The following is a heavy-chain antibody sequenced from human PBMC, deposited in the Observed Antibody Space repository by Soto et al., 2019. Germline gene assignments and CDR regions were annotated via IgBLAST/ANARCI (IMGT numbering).Heavy chain of an antibody. CDR1: GYTLTELS. D-gene: IGHD2-15*01. J-gene: IGHJ3*02. CDR3: ATDYLLRDMPPLDAFDI. Sequence: ASVKVSCKVSGYTLTELSMHWVRQAPGKVLEWMGGFDPEDGETIYAQKFQGRVTMTEDTSTDTAYMELSSLRSEDTAVYYCATDYLLRDMPPLDAFDIWGQGTMVTVSS. V-gene: IGHV1-24*01. CDR2: FDPEDGET.